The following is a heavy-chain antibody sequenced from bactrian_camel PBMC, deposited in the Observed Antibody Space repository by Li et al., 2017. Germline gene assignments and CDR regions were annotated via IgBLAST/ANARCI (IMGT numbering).Heavy chain of an antibody. V-gene: IGHV3-3*01. CDR3: AAEGGYGSGISCSQFYEYKY. J-gene: IGHJ4*01. D-gene: IGHD3*01. Sequence: HVQLVESGGGSVEAGGSLRLSCVVTAAAGYTPRQYCLAWFRQVPGKEREGVASISASGATTSYADSVKGRFTISKDNAKNTLDLQMTDMKPADTAMYYCAAEGGYGSGISCSQFYEYKYWGQGTQVTV. CDR2: ISASGATT. CDR1: AAAGYTPRQYC.